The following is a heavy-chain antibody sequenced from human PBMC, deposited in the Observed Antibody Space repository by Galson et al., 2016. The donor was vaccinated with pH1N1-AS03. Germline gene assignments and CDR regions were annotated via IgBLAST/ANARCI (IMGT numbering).Heavy chain of an antibody. J-gene: IGHJ4*02. V-gene: IGHV1-2*02. D-gene: IGHD1-26*01. Sequence: SVKVSCKASGYTFSDYYMHWVRQAPGRELEWMGWINPSSGGTKYTQKFQGRVTMTRDTSISTAYMELSRLTSDDTAVYFCARGGGSSLDYWGQGTLVPVSS. CDR3: ARGGGSSLDY. CDR1: GYTFSDYY. CDR2: INPSSGGT.